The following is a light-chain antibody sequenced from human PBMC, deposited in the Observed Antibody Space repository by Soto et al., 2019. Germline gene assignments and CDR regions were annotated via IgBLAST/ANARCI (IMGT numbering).Light chain of an antibody. Sequence: QSALTQPRSVSASPGQSVAISCTGTSSDVGGYNYVSWYQQHPGKAPKLMIYDVTKRPSGVPDRFSGSKSGNTASLTISGLQAEDEADYYCCSYAGSYTLVFGGGTNLTVL. J-gene: IGLJ2*01. CDR2: DVT. CDR1: SSDVGGYNY. CDR3: CSYAGSYTLV. V-gene: IGLV2-11*01.